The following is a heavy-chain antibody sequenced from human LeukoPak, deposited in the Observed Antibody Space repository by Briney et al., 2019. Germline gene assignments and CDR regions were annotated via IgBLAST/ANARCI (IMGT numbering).Heavy chain of an antibody. V-gene: IGHV1-18*01. CDR1: GYTFTSFG. J-gene: IGHJ6*03. D-gene: IGHD6-6*01. CDR2: ISAYNGNT. Sequence: ASVKVSCKASGYTFTSFGISWVRQAPGQGLEWMGWISAYNGNTNYAQKLQGRVTMTTDTSTSTAYMELRSLRSDDTAVYYCARDSTSPYSSLSGPGNIYYYYMDVWGKGTTVTVSS. CDR3: ARDSTSPYSSLSGPGNIYYYYMDV.